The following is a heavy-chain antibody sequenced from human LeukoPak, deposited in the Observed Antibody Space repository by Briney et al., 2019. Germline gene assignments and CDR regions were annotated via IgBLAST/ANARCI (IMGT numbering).Heavy chain of an antibody. D-gene: IGHD2-15*01. CDR2: IRYDGSNK. V-gene: IGHV3-30*02. J-gene: IGHJ5*02. CDR1: GFTFSSYG. Sequence: PGGSLRLSCAASGFTFSSYGMHWVRQAPGKGLEWVAFIRYDGSNKYYADSVKGRFTISRDNSKNTLYLQMNSLRAEDTAVYYCAKDRNRYCSGGSCYSGWFDPWGQGTLVTVSS. CDR3: AKDRNRYCSGGSCYSGWFDP.